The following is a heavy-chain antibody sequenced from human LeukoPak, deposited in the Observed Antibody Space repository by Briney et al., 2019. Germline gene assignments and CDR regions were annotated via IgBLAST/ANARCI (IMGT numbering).Heavy chain of an antibody. CDR3: ARNYYGSGSYYGLDP. CDR2: INPSGGST. J-gene: IGHJ5*02. V-gene: IGHV1-46*01. CDR1: GYTFTSYY. D-gene: IGHD3-10*01. Sequence: ASVKVSCKASGYTFTSYYMHWVRQAPGQGLEWMGIINPSGGSTSYAQKFQGRVTMTRDMSTSTVYMELSSLRSEDTAVYYCARNYYGSGSYYGLDPWGQGTLVTVSS.